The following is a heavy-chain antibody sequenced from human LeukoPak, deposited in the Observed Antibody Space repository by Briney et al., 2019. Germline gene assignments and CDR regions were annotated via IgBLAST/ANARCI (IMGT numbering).Heavy chain of an antibody. Sequence: TSETLSLTCTVSGGSINNYYWNWIRQPPGKALEWIGYFYYTGSTKYNPSLKSRVTISLDTSKNQFSLKLSSVTAADTAVYYCARVSDDYDTSGYYWGVYGLDVWGPGTTVTVSS. D-gene: IGHD3-22*01. CDR3: ARVSDDYDTSGYYWGVYGLDV. V-gene: IGHV4-59*01. J-gene: IGHJ6*02. CDR1: GGSINNYY. CDR2: FYYTGST.